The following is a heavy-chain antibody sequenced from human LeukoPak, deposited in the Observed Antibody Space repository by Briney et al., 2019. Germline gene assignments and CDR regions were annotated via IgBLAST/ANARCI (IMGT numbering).Heavy chain of an antibody. D-gene: IGHD4-11*01. CDR3: ARDFLLQSEGLFDY. V-gene: IGHV4-4*07. CDR2: FYISGST. Sequence: SETLSLTCTVSGSSISSYYWSWIRQLAGKGLEWIGRFYISGSTNYNPSLKSRVTMSVDTSKNQFSLRLNSVTAADTAVYYCARDFLLQSEGLFDYWGQGTLVTVSS. CDR1: GSSISSYY. J-gene: IGHJ4*02.